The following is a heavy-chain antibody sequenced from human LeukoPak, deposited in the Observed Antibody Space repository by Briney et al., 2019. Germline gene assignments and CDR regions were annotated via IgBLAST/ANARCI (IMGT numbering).Heavy chain of an antibody. CDR3: ARASNPWLQLS. CDR1: GFTFSTYS. Sequence: GALRLSCAASGFTFSTYSMNWVRQAPGKGLEWVANIQQDGGQKRYADSVRGRFTVSRDNAQTSLYLHMNSLRAEDTAVYYCARASNPWLQLSWGQGTLVTVSS. V-gene: IGHV3-7*05. D-gene: IGHD5-24*01. CDR2: IQQDGGQK. J-gene: IGHJ4*02.